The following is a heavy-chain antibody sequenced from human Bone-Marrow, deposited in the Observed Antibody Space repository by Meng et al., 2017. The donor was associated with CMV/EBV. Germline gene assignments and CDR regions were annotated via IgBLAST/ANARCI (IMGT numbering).Heavy chain of an antibody. V-gene: IGHV6-1*01. CDR3: ARVITGTTLGPPFIDY. D-gene: IGHD1-7*01. J-gene: IGHJ4*02. Sequence: SCAISGDSVSSNSAAWNWIRQSPSRGLEWLGRTYYRSKWYNDYAVSVKSRITINPDTSKNQFSLQLNSVTPEDTAVYYCARVITGTTLGPPFIDYWGQGTLVTSPQ. CDR1: GDSVSSNSAA. CDR2: TYYRSKWYN.